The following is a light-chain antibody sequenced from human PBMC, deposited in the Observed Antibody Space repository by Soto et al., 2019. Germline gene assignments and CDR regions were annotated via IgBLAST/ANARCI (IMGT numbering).Light chain of an antibody. CDR1: QSVSSNY. CDR3: QQYSSSPKT. V-gene: IGKV3-20*01. Sequence: EIVLTQSPGTLSLSPGERATLSCRASQSVSSNYLAWYQQKPGQAPRLLIYGASRRAAGIPDRFSGSGSGTGFTLTISRLEPEDFAVYYCQQYSSSPKTFGQGTKVDIK. J-gene: IGKJ1*01. CDR2: GAS.